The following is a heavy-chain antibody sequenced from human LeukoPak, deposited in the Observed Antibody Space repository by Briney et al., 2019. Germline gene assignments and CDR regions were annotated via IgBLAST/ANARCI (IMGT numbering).Heavy chain of an antibody. CDR2: ISSGGST. D-gene: IGHD3-10*01. V-gene: IGHV3-23*05. Sequence: GGSLRLSCAASGFTLSSYAMSWVRQAPGMGLEWVSVISSGGSTYYTDSVKGRFTISRDNSKNTLYLQMNSLRAEDTAVYYCAKALPFGSGSYYDYWGQGTLVTVSS. CDR3: AKALPFGSGSYYDY. J-gene: IGHJ4*02. CDR1: GFTLSSYA.